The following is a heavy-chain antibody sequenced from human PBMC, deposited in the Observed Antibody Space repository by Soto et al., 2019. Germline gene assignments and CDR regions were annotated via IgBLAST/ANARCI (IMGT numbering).Heavy chain of an antibody. J-gene: IGHJ6*02. CDR2: ISAYNGNT. CDR3: ARVGRGDYGGNQSPSDYYYGMDV. Sequence: QVQLVQSGAEVKKPGASVKVSCKASGYTFTSYGISWVRQAPGQGLEWMGWISAYNGNTNYAQKLQGRVTMTTDTSTSTADMELRSLRSDDTAVYYCARVGRGDYGGNQSPSDYYYGMDVWGQGTTVTVSS. V-gene: IGHV1-18*01. CDR1: GYTFTSYG. D-gene: IGHD4-17*01.